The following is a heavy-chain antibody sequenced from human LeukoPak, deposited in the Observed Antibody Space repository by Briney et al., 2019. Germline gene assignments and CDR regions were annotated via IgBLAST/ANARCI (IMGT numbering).Heavy chain of an antibody. D-gene: IGHD2-15*01. CDR1: GFTFDDYA. J-gene: IGHJ3*02. CDR2: ISWNSGSI. CDR3: AKDRGEGYCSGGSCPDAFDI. V-gene: IGHV3-9*01. Sequence: GRSLRLSCAASGFTFDDYAMHWVRQAPGKGLEWVSGISWNSGSIGYADSVKGRFTISRDNAKNSLYLQMNSLRAEDTALYYCAKDRGEGYCSGGSCPDAFDIWGQGTMVTVSS.